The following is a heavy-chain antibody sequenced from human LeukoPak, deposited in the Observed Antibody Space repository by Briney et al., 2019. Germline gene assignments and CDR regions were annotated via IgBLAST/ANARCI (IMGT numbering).Heavy chain of an antibody. CDR3: ARSSRELRGYAPWELMPPFDY. CDR1: GLTFRSYG. Sequence: GGTLRLSCAASGLTFRSYGMGWVRQAPGKGLEWVSSITSSGTTNYAEFVKDRFVISRDNSKDTLFLQMNSLRVEDTAVYYCARSSRELRGYAPWELMPPFDYWGQGTLITVSS. J-gene: IGHJ4*02. CDR2: ITSSGTT. V-gene: IGHV3-23*01. D-gene: IGHD4-23*01.